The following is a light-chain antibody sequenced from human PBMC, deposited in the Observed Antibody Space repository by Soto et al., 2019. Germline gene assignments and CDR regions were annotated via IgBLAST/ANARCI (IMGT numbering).Light chain of an antibody. J-gene: IGLJ2*01. Sequence: QSVLTQPPYASGSPGQSVTISCTGTSSDVGGYNYVAWYQQHPGKAPKLMIYEVSKRPSGVPDRFSGSKSGNTASLTVSGLQAEDEADYYCSSYAGSNNVVFGGGTQPTVL. CDR2: EVS. V-gene: IGLV2-8*01. CDR1: SSDVGGYNY. CDR3: SSYAGSNNVV.